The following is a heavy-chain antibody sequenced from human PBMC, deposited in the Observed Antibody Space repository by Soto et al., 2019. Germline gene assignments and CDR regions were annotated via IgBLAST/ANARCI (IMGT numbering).Heavy chain of an antibody. Sequence: GGSLRLSCAASGFTFSSYAMHWVRQAPGKGLEWVAVISYDGSNKYYADSVKGRFTISRDNSKNTLYLQMNSLRAEDTAVYYCAREVLLWFGGEVRPDPPLENYYYGMDVWGQGTTVTVSS. CDR2: ISYDGSNK. CDR1: GFTFSSYA. V-gene: IGHV3-30-3*01. J-gene: IGHJ6*02. CDR3: AREVLLWFGGEVRPDPPLENYYYGMDV. D-gene: IGHD3-10*01.